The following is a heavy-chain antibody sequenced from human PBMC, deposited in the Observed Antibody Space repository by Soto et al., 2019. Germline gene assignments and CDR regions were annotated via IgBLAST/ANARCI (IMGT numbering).Heavy chain of an antibody. D-gene: IGHD6-19*01. V-gene: IGHV3-23*01. CDR2: ISGSGGST. CDR3: AKEAAYSSGWPDRSDY. Sequence: GGSLRLSCAASGFTFSSYAMSWVRQAPGKGLEWVSAISGSGGSTYYADSVKGRFTISRDNSKNTLYLQMNSLRAEDTAVYYCAKEAAYSSGWPDRSDYWGQGTLVTVSS. J-gene: IGHJ4*02. CDR1: GFTFSSYA.